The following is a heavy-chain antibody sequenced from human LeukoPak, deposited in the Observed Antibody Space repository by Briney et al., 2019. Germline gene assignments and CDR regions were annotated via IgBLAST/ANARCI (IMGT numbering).Heavy chain of an antibody. V-gene: IGHV3-7*01. CDR2: MNIDGSEK. CDR1: GFTFSSYW. Sequence: GGSLRLSCAASGFTFSSYWMGWVRQAPGKRLEWVANMNIDGSEKYYADSVKGRFTISRDNARNSVYLQMSSLRVEDTAVYYCARDPVEWELLLDYWGQGTLVTVSS. J-gene: IGHJ4*02. CDR3: ARDPVEWELLLDY. D-gene: IGHD1-26*01.